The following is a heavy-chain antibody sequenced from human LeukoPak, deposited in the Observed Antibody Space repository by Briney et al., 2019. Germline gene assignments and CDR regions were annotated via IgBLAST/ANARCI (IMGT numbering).Heavy chain of an antibody. CDR1: GGSINSYY. CDR3: ASYGAAAGTFDY. Sequence: PSETLSLTCTVSGGSINSYYWSWIRQPPGEGLEWIAYIYYSGSTHYNPSLESRVTISVDTSKNQFSLRVSSVTTADTAVYYCASYGAAAGTFDYWGQGTLVTVSS. CDR2: IYYSGST. D-gene: IGHD6-13*01. V-gene: IGHV4-59*01. J-gene: IGHJ4*02.